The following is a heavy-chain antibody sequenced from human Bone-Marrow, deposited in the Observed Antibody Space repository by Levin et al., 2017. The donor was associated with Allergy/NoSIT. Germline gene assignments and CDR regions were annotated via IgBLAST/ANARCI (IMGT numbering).Heavy chain of an antibody. CDR1: GFTFRNYG. V-gene: IGHV3-33*01. CDR3: ARGAGTSFWYFDL. CDR2: IYYDGGNK. Sequence: GGSLRLSCAASGFTFRNYGMHWVRQAPGKGLEWLSIIYYDGGNKYYVDSVKGRFTISRDNSKNTLYLQMNSLRAEDTAVYYCARGAGTSFWYFDLWGRGTLVTVSS. D-gene: IGHD2-2*01. J-gene: IGHJ2*01.